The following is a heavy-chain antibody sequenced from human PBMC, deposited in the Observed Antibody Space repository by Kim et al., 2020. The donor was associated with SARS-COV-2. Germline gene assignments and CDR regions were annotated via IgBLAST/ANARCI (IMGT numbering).Heavy chain of an antibody. J-gene: IGHJ5*02. CDR1: GGSISSYY. CDR3: ARDQGGNYDSSGYYYSGWFDP. D-gene: IGHD3-22*01. V-gene: IGHV4-59*01. CDR2: IYYSGST. Sequence: SETLSLTCTVSGGSISSYYWSWIRQPPGKGLEWIGYIYYSGSTNYNPSLKSRVTISVDTSKNQFSLKLSSVTAADTAVYYCARDQGGNYDSSGYYYSGWFDPWGQGTLVTVSS.